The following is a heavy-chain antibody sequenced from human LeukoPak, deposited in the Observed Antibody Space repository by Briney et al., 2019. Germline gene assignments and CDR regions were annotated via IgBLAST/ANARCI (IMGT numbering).Heavy chain of an antibody. D-gene: IGHD3-22*01. Sequence: AGGSLRLSCAASGFTSDDYAMHWVRQAPGKGLEWVSGISWNSGSIGYADSVKGRFTISRDNAKNSLYLQMNSLRAEDTALYYCAKDGVGYYDSSGPSGFDYWGQGTLVTVSS. CDR1: GFTSDDYA. V-gene: IGHV3-9*02. J-gene: IGHJ4*02. CDR2: ISWNSGSI. CDR3: AKDGVGYYDSSGPSGFDY.